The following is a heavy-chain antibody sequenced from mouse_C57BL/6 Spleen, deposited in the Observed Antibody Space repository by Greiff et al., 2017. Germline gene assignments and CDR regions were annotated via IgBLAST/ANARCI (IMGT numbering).Heavy chain of an antibody. D-gene: IGHD1-1*01. CDR1: GFTFSDYG. J-gene: IGHJ2*01. V-gene: IGHV5-17*01. CDR2: ISSGSSTI. Sequence: EVMLVESGGGLVKPGGSLKLSCAASGFTFSDYGMHWVRQAPEKGLEWVAYISSGSSTIYYADTVKGRFTISRDNAKNTLFLQMTSLRSEDTAMYYCAREDYYGSSHWGQGTTLTVSS. CDR3: AREDYYGSSH.